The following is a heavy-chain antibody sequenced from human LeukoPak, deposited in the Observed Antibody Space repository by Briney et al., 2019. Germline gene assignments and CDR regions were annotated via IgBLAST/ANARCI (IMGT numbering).Heavy chain of an antibody. V-gene: IGHV1-2*06. CDR3: ASWDWNPNYYFDY. D-gene: IGHD1-1*01. J-gene: IGHJ4*02. CDR2: INPNSGGT. CDR1: GFTFSSYG. Sequence: GGSLRLSCAASGFTFSSYGMHWVRQAPGQGLEWMGRINPNSGGTNYAQKFQGRVTMTRDTSITTAYMELSSLRSDDTAVYYCASWDWNPNYYFDYWGQGTLVTVSS.